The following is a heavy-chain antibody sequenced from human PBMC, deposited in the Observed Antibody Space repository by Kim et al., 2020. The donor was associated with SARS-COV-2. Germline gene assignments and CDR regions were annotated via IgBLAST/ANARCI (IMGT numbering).Heavy chain of an antibody. Sequence: GGSLRLSCAASGFIFSHHAMSWVRQAPGKGLEWVADIGGSGGSTDYADSVKGRFAISRDNSKNTVFLQMNSLRVDDTAVYYCARGGPYCGGDCYFVSWGQGTLVTVSS. CDR3: ARGGPYCGGDCYFVS. V-gene: IGHV3-23*01. CDR2: IGGSGGST. J-gene: IGHJ4*02. D-gene: IGHD2-21*02. CDR1: GFIFSHHA.